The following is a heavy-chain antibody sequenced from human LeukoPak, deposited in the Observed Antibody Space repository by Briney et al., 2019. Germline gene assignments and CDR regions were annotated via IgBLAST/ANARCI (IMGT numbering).Heavy chain of an antibody. CDR2: IYPGGSDT. D-gene: IGHD2-15*01. CDR1: GYSFTSYW. CDR3: ARQELDCSGGSCYSVWFDP. J-gene: IGHJ5*02. Sequence: GESLKISCKGSGYSFTSYWIGWVRQMPGKGLEWRGVIYPGGSDTRYSPSFQGQVTISADKSISTAYLQWSSLKASDTAMYYCARQELDCSGGSCYSVWFDPWGQGTLVTVSS. V-gene: IGHV5-51*01.